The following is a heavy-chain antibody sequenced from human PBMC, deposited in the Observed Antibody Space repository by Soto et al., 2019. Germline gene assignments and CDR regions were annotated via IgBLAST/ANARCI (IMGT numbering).Heavy chain of an antibody. D-gene: IGHD2-2*01. CDR2: ISGSGGST. Sequence: GGSLRLSCAASGFTFSSYAMSWVRQAPGKGLEWVSAISGSGGSTYYADSVKGRFTISRDNSKTTLYLQMNSLRAEDTAVYYCANPTGCSSTSCHNYWGQGTLVTVSS. J-gene: IGHJ4*02. CDR1: GFTFSSYA. CDR3: ANPTGCSSTSCHNY. V-gene: IGHV3-23*01.